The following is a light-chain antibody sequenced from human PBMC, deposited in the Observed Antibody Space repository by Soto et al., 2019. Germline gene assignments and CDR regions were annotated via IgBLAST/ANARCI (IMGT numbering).Light chain of an antibody. CDR1: QSISSW. CDR3: PPPDSYPIP. Sequence: DSQVTQSPSTLSASVGDRVTITCRASQSISSWLAWYQQKPGKAPKLLIYEASTLQYGVPLRFSGSYSATDFTLTFRRLQPEDFATYYCPPPDSYPIPLGQGTRLEI. V-gene: IGKV1-5*01. J-gene: IGKJ5*01. CDR2: EAS.